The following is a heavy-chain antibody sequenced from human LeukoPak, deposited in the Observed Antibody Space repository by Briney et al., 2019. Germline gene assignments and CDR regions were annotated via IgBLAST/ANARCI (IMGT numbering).Heavy chain of an antibody. CDR1: GYSFTNDG. V-gene: IGHV1-18*01. D-gene: IGHD6-13*01. CDR2: ISVSNGNT. Sequence: ASVKVSCKTSGYSFTNDGITWVRQAPGQGLEWMGWISVSNGNTQYAERLQGRVTMTTDTSTTTAYMELSSPKSDDTAIYYCARVVVAAAAGTDWFDPWGQGTLVTVS. CDR3: ARVVVAAAAGTDWFDP. J-gene: IGHJ5*02.